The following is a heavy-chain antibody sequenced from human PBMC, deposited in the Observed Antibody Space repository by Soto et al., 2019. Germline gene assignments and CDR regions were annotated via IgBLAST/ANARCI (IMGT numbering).Heavy chain of an antibody. Sequence: EVQLLESGGGLVQPGGSLRLSCAASGFTFSRYAMSWFRQAPGKGPEWVSGISSNVVTTYYADSVKGRFTISRDNSKSTLYLQLNILRAEDTAVYYCANLYWSQQHNNFDYWGQGALVTVFS. CDR1: GFTFSRYA. V-gene: IGHV3-23*01. J-gene: IGHJ4*02. CDR3: ANLYWSQQHNNFDY. D-gene: IGHD2-15*01. CDR2: ISSNVVTT.